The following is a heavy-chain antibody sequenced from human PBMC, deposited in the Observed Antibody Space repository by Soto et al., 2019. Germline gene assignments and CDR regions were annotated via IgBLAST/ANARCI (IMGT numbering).Heavy chain of an antibody. CDR2: IYYSGST. CDR3: ASMEGVATINSDDAFDI. J-gene: IGHJ3*02. V-gene: IGHV4-30-4*01. Sequence: NLSETLSLTCTFSGGSISSGDYYWSWIRQPPGKGLEWIGYIYYSGSTYYNPSLKSRVTISVDTSKNQFSLKLSSVTAADTAVYYCASMEGVATINSDDAFDIWGQGTMVTVSS. CDR1: GGSISSGDYY. D-gene: IGHD5-12*01.